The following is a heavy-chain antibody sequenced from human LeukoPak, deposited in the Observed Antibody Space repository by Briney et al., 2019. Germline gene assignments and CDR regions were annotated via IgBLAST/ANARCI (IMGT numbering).Heavy chain of an antibody. D-gene: IGHD4-11*01. J-gene: IGHJ4*02. V-gene: IGHV1-46*01. CDR1: GYTFTNFY. Sequence: ASVKVSCKASGYTFTNFYMHWVRQAPGQGLEWMGIIILSGGGTNYAQKFQGRVTTTSDTSTSTVYMELHSLRSEDTAVYYCARDGLSTSDYSDYHNYFDYWGQGTLVTVSS. CDR2: IILSGGGT. CDR3: ARDGLSTSDYSDYHNYFDY.